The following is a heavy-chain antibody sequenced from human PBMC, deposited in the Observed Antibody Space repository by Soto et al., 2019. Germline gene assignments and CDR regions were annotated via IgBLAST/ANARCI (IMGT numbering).Heavy chain of an antibody. CDR1: GFIFSSYA. CDR2: ISGSGGTT. CDR3: AKRFAYSSGLDGFDI. Sequence: PVGSLRLSCAASGFIFSSYAMTWVRQAPGKGLEWVSGISGSGGTTYYADSVKGRFTISRDNSKNTLYLQMNSLRAEDSAIYYCAKRFAYSSGLDGFDIWGQGTMVTVSS. D-gene: IGHD6-19*01. V-gene: IGHV3-23*01. J-gene: IGHJ3*02.